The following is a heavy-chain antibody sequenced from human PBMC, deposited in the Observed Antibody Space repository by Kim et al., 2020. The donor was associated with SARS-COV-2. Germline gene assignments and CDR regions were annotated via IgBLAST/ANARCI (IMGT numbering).Heavy chain of an antibody. CDR1: GFTFGDYA. J-gene: IGHJ5*02. V-gene: IGHV3-9*01. CDR3: AKDPMRYSSSSGNWFDP. CDR2: ISWNSGSI. D-gene: IGHD6-6*01. Sequence: GGSLRLSCAASGFTFGDYAMHWVRQAPGKGLEWVSGISWNSGSIGYADSVKGRFTISRDNAKNSLYLQMNSLRAEDTALYYCAKDPMRYSSSSGNWFDPWGQGTLVTVSS.